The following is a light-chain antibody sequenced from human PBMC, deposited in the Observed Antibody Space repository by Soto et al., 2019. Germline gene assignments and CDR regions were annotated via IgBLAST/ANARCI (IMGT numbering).Light chain of an antibody. J-gene: IGKJ5*01. Sequence: IVITQSQSTLSVSPVEGATLSFRASQSVSSLLAWYQQKPGQAPRLIIYRASTRAAGLPDRFSGSGSGTEFTLTISSLQSEDFAVYYCQQYWKWPITFGQGTRLEI. CDR2: RAS. V-gene: IGKV3-15*01. CDR1: QSVSSL. CDR3: QQYWKWPIT.